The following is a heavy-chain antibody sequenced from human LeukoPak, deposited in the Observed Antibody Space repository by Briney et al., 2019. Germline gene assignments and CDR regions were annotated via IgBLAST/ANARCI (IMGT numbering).Heavy chain of an antibody. V-gene: IGHV1-2*02. Sequence: ASVKVSCKTSGYTFTAYYMHWVRQAPGQGLEWMGWINPNNGGTNFAQKFQGRVTMTRDTSISTAYMDLSRLRSDDTAVYYCAREPHYYYGMDVWGQGTTVTVSS. CDR2: INPNNGGT. J-gene: IGHJ6*02. CDR1: GYTFTAYY. CDR3: AREPHYYYGMDV.